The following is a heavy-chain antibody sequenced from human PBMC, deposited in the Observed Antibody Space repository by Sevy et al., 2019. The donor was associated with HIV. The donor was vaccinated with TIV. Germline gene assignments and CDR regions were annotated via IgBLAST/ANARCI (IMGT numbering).Heavy chain of an antibody. D-gene: IGHD3-10*01. Sequence: GGSLRLSCAASGFTFSSYWMSWARQAPGKGLEWVANIKQDGSEKYYVDSVKGRFTISRDNAKNSLYLQMNSLRAEDTAVYYCARDGLLWFGELSGGMDVWGQGTTVTVSS. CDR3: ARDGLLWFGELSGGMDV. J-gene: IGHJ6*02. CDR1: GFTFSSYW. V-gene: IGHV3-7*01. CDR2: IKQDGSEK.